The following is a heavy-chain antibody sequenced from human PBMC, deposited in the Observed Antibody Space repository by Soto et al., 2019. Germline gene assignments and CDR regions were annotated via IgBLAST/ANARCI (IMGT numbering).Heavy chain of an antibody. CDR3: ARDRQGFDDY. Sequence: LRLSCAASGFTFRSYSMNWVRQAPGKGLEWVSSISSSSSYIYYADSVKGRFTISRDNAKNSLYLQMNSLRAEDTAVYYCARDRQGFDDYWGQGTLVTVSS. V-gene: IGHV3-21*01. D-gene: IGHD3-9*01. CDR2: ISSSSSYI. CDR1: GFTFRSYS. J-gene: IGHJ4*02.